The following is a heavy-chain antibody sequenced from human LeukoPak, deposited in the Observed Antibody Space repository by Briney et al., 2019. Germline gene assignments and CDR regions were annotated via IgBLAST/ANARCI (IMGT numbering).Heavy chain of an antibody. CDR2: IYSAGST. CDR1: GFTFSSYV. J-gene: IGHJ4*02. CDR3: AREEGPLDY. Sequence: GGSLRLSCAVSGFTFSSYVMSWVRQAPGKGLEWVSVIYSAGSTYYADSVRGRFTISRDNSQNTLYLQMNSLRAEDTAVYYCAREEGPLDYWGQGTLVTVSS. V-gene: IGHV3-66*01.